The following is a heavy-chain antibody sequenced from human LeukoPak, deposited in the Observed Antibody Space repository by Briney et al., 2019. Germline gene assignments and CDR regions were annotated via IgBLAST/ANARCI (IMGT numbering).Heavy chain of an antibody. J-gene: IGHJ5*02. CDR1: GFTFSNYG. CDR2: IGYGGADS. V-gene: IGHV3-33*08. Sequence: GGSLRLSCVASGFTFSNYGMHWFRQAPGKGLEWVSSIGYGGADSHYADSVKGRFTISRDNSKNTLYLQLSSLRADDTAVYYCARDIWVGYSSRKNWFDPWGQGTLVTVSS. D-gene: IGHD6-13*01. CDR3: ARDIWVGYSSRKNWFDP.